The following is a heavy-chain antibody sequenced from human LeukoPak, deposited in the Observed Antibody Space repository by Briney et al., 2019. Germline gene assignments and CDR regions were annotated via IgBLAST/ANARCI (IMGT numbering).Heavy chain of an antibody. CDR1: GGSISSCY. CDR2: IYYSGST. V-gene: IGHV4-59*01. CDR3: AREKGIVAGLYYYYGMDV. J-gene: IGHJ6*02. Sequence: SETLSLTCTVSGGSISSCYWSWIRQPPGKGLEWIGYIYYSGSTNYNPSLKSRVTISVDTSKNQFSLKLSSVTAADTAVYYCAREKGIVAGLYYYYGMDVWGQGTTVTVYS. D-gene: IGHD6-19*01.